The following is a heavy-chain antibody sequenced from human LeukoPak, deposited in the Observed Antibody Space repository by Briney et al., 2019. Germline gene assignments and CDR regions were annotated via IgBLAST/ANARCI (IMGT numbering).Heavy chain of an antibody. CDR3: AKSDYSTDGFDY. Sequence: SCKASGYTFTSYGISWVRQAPGKGLEWVSAISGSGGSTYYADSVKGRFTISRDNSKNTLYLQMNSLRAEDTAVYHCAKSDYSTDGFDYWGQGTLVTVSS. D-gene: IGHD6-13*01. CDR2: ISGSGGST. CDR1: GYTFTSYG. J-gene: IGHJ4*02. V-gene: IGHV3-23*01.